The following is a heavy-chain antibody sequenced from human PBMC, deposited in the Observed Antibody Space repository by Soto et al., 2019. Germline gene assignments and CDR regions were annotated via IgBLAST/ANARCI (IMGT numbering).Heavy chain of an antibody. CDR2: IVVGSGNT. V-gene: IGHV1-58*01. CDR1: GFSFTSSA. CDR3: AAELDSSGLEAPY. J-gene: IGHJ4*02. D-gene: IGHD3-22*01. Sequence: ASVQVSCKASGFSFTSSAVRWVRQARGQRLEWIGWIVVGSGNTNYAQKFQERVTITRDMSTSTAYMELSSLRSEDTAVYYCAAELDSSGLEAPYWGQGTLVTVSS.